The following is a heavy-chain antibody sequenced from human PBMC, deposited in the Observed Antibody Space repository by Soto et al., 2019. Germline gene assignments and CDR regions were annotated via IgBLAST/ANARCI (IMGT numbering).Heavy chain of an antibody. CDR3: ARDEFWSGYYILRFDY. CDR1: GFTFSDYY. D-gene: IGHD3-3*01. V-gene: IGHV3-11*01. J-gene: IGHJ4*02. Sequence: GGSLRLSCAASGFTFSDYYMSWIRQAPGKGLEWVSYISSSGSTIYYADSVKGRFTISRDNAKNSLYLQMNSLRAEDTAVYYCARDEFWSGYYILRFDYWGQGTLVTVAS. CDR2: ISSSGSTI.